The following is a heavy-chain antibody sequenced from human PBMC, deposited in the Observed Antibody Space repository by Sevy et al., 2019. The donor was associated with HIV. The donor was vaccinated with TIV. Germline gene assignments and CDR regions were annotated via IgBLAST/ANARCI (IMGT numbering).Heavy chain of an antibody. J-gene: IGHJ4*02. CDR2: IGSRGSSV. CDR1: GFLFNDYD. V-gene: IGHV3-11*04. Sequence: GESLKISCAASGFLFNDYDMSWIRQVPGKGLEWVANIGSRGSSVEYADSLKGRFTISRDNAKDSVSLQMNSLRVEDTAVYYCARRYLDRHYFDGSGSKHFDYWGQGTVVTVSS. CDR3: ARRYLDRHYFDGSGSKHFDY. D-gene: IGHD3-9*01.